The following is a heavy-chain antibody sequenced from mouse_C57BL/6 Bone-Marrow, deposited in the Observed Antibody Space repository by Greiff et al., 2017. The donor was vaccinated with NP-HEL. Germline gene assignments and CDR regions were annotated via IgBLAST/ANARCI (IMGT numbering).Heavy chain of an antibody. J-gene: IGHJ3*01. D-gene: IGHD1-1*01. V-gene: IGHV5-4*01. CDR1: GFTFSSYA. CDR2: ISDGGSYT. Sequence: VESGGGLVKPGGSLKLSCAASGFTFSSYAMSWVRQTPEKRLEWVATISDGGSYTYYPDNVKGRFTISRDNAKNNLYLQMSHLKSEDTAMYYCASDYVRFAYWSQGTLVTVSA. CDR3: ASDYVRFAY.